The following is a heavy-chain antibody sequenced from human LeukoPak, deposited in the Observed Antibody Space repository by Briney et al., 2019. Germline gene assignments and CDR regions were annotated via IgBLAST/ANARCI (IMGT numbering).Heavy chain of an antibody. CDR3: ARLFSLADFQSLFDF. V-gene: IGHV4-4*09. D-gene: IGHD3/OR15-3a*01. CDR1: GGSISSYY. Sequence: PSETLSLTCTVAGGSISSYYWSWIRQPPGKGLEWIGYIYTRGSATYNPSLKSRVTISVDTSKNQFSLKLSSVTTADTAVYFCARLFSLADFQSLFDFWGLGTLVTVSS. J-gene: IGHJ4*02. CDR2: IYTRGSA.